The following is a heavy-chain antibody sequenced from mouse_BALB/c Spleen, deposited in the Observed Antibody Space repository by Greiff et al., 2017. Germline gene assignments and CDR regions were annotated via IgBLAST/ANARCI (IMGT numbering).Heavy chain of an antibody. V-gene: IGHV1S81*02. J-gene: IGHJ4*01. CDR1: GYTFTSYW. CDR3: ARERSYGYDAMDY. CDR2: INPSNGRT. D-gene: IGHD1-2*01. Sequence: QVQLQQPGAELVKPGASVKLSCKASGYTFTSYWMHWVKQRPGQGLEWIGEINPSNGRTNYNEKFKSKATLTVDKSSSTAYMQLSSLTSEDSEVYYCARERSYGYDAMDYWGQGTSVTVSS.